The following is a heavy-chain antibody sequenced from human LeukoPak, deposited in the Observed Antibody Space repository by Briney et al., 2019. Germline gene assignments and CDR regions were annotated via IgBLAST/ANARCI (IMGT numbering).Heavy chain of an antibody. V-gene: IGHV4-59*12. J-gene: IGHJ4*02. CDR3: ARERSSGWYRTGFDY. CDR2: IYHSGST. CDR1: GGFISSYY. D-gene: IGHD6-19*01. Sequence: SETLSLTCTVSGGFISSYYWSWIRQPPGKGLEGIWTIYHSGSTYYNPSLQSRVTISVDTSKNQFSLKLSSVTAADTAVYYCARERSSGWYRTGFDYWGQGTLVTVSS.